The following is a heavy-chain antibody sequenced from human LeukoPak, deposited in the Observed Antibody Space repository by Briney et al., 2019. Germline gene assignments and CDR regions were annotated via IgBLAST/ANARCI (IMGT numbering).Heavy chain of an antibody. CDR2: ISGSGGST. Sequence: GGSLRLSCAVSGFTFSSYGMSWVRQAPGKGLEWVSDISGSGGSTYYADSVKGRFTISRDNSKNTLYLQVNSLRAEDTAVYYCAKEFYDSSGHFREWGQGTLVTVSS. D-gene: IGHD3-22*01. J-gene: IGHJ4*02. CDR1: GFTFSSYG. CDR3: AKEFYDSSGHFRE. V-gene: IGHV3-23*01.